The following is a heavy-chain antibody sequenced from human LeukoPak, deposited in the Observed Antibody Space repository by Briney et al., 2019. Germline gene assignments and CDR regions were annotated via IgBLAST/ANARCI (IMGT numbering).Heavy chain of an antibody. CDR2: IYYSGST. CDR3: ARHPPYYYDSSGYHSGLYYFDY. J-gene: IGHJ4*02. D-gene: IGHD3-22*01. Sequence: SETLSLTCTVSGGSISSYYWSWLRQPPGKGLEWIGYIYYSGSTNYNPSLKSRVTISVDTSKNQFSLKLSSVTAADTAVYYCARHPPYYYDSSGYHSGLYYFDYWGQGTLVTVSS. CDR1: GGSISSYY. V-gene: IGHV4-59*08.